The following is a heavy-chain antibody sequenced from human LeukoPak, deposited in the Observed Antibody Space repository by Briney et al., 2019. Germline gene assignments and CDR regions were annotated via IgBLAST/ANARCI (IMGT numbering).Heavy chain of an antibody. CDR1: GGSISSGGYS. Sequence: SETLSLTCAVSGGSISSGGYSWSWNRQPPGKGLEWIGYIYHSGSTYYNPSLKSRVTISVDRSKNQFSLKLSSVTAADTAVYYCARARNYGSGSYYKYYFDYWGQGTLVTVSS. J-gene: IGHJ4*02. CDR3: ARARNYGSGSYYKYYFDY. V-gene: IGHV4-30-2*01. D-gene: IGHD3-10*01. CDR2: IYHSGST.